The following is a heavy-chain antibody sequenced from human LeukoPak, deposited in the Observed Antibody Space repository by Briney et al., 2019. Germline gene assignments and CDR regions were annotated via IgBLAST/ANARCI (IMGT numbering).Heavy chain of an antibody. J-gene: IGHJ4*02. CDR3: GRDRYYYDTTSIIDH. V-gene: IGHV4-38-2*02. D-gene: IGHD3-22*01. CDR2: VYHSGNT. Sequence: SEALSLTCTVSGYSISSGYYWGWIRRPPGKGLEWIGSVYHSGNTYYNPSLKSRLTMSIDASKNQFSLKLNSVTAADTAVYYCGRDRYYYDTTSIIDHWGQGTLVTVSS. CDR1: GYSISSGYY.